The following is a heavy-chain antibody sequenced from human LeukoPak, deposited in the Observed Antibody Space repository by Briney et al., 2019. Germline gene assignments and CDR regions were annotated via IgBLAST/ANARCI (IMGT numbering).Heavy chain of an antibody. D-gene: IGHD6-6*01. CDR2: ISSNGGST. V-gene: IGHV3-64*01. CDR3: ARGAYSSSSPPNC. J-gene: IGHJ4*02. CDR1: GFTFSTYA. Sequence: PGGSLRLSCAASGFTFSTYAMHWVRQAPGKRLEYVSAISSNGGSTYYAKSVKGRFTISRDNSKNTLYLQMGSLRTEDMAVYYCARGAYSSSSPPNCWGQGTLVTVSS.